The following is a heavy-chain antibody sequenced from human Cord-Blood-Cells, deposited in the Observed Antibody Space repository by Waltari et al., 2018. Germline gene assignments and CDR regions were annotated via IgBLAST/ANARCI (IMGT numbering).Heavy chain of an antibody. Sequence: EVQLVESGGGLVQPGGSLSLSCGASGFTFSSYWRSWVRQASGQGLEGVANIKQDGSEKYYVDSVKGRFTISRDNAKNSLYLQMNSLRAEDTAVYYCASDPTYYYGSGSLNWFDPWGQGTLVTVSS. CDR3: ASDPTYYYGSGSLNWFDP. CDR1: GFTFSSYW. J-gene: IGHJ5*02. D-gene: IGHD3-10*01. V-gene: IGHV3-7*01. CDR2: IKQDGSEK.